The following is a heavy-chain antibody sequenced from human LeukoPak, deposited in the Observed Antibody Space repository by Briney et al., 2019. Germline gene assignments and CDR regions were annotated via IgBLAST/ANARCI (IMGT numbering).Heavy chain of an antibody. V-gene: IGHV3-21*01. CDR1: GFTFSSYS. D-gene: IGHD3-3*01. Sequence: GGSLRLSCAASGFTFSSYSMNWVRQAPGKGLEWVSSISSSSSYIYYADSVKGRFTISRDNAKNSLYLQMNSLRAEDTAVYYCASESYYDFCSGSRAFDIWGQGTMVTVSS. J-gene: IGHJ3*02. CDR3: ASESYYDFCSGSRAFDI. CDR2: ISSSSSYI.